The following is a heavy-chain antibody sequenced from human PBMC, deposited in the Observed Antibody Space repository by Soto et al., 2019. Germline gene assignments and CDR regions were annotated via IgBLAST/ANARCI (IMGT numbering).Heavy chain of an antibody. CDR1: GFTFSSYS. V-gene: IGHV3-21*01. Sequence: PGGSLRLSCAASGFTFSSYSMNWVRQAPGKGLEWVSSISSSSSYIYYADSVKGRFTISRDNAKNSLYLQMNGLRAEDTAVYYCARVHCRGGSCYSSPVDYWAQGTLVPVSS. J-gene: IGHJ4*02. D-gene: IGHD2-15*01. CDR2: ISSSSSYI. CDR3: ARVHCRGGSCYSSPVDY.